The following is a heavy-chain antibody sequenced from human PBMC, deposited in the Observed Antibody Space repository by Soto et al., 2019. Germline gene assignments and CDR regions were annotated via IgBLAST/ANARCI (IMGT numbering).Heavy chain of an antibody. CDR2: ISSTSSYI. Sequence: GGFLRLSCGASGFTFSSYSMNWVRQATGKGLEWVSSISSTSSYIYYAESVRGRFTISRDNAKNSLYLQLNSLRAEDTAVYYCARDPSYFDFWGQGTLVTVSS. CDR1: GFTFSSYS. CDR3: ARDPSYFDF. V-gene: IGHV3-21*01. J-gene: IGHJ4*02.